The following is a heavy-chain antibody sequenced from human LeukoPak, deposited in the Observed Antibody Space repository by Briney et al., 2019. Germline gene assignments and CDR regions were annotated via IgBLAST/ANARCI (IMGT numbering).Heavy chain of an antibody. CDR3: ARLTVTTQRDY. CDR1: GFTFSSYW. Sequence: GGSLRLSCAGSGFTFSSYWMHWVRQVPGKGLVWVSRINSDGSSTSYADSVKGRFTISRDNAKNTLHLQMNSLRAEDTAVYYCARLTVTTQRDYWGQGTLVTVSS. CDR2: INSDGSST. D-gene: IGHD4-17*01. V-gene: IGHV3-74*01. J-gene: IGHJ4*02.